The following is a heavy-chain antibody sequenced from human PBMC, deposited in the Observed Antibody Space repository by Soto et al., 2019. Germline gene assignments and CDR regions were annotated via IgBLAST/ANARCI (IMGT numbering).Heavy chain of an antibody. J-gene: IGHJ6*02. V-gene: IGHV1-8*01. CDR3: ARERTGTTSMDV. CDR2: MNPNSGNT. Sequence: QVQLVQSGAEVKKPGASVKVSCKASGYTFTSYDINWVRQATGQGLEWMGWMNPNSGNTGYAQKFRGRVTMTRNTSRRTAYMELSSLRSEDTAVYYCARERTGTTSMDVWGQGTTVTVSS. CDR1: GYTFTSYD. D-gene: IGHD1-1*01.